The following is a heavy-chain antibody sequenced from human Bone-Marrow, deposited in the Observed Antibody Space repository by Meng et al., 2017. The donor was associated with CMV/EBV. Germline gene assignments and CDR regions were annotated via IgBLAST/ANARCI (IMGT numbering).Heavy chain of an antibody. D-gene: IGHD3-3*01. V-gene: IGHV4-34*01. CDR2: INHSGSA. CDR1: GGSFSDYY. J-gene: IGHJ6*02. Sequence: SETLSLTCAVYGGSFSDYYWNWIRQPPGKGLEWIGEINHSGSANYNPSLRGRVTMSVDTSKNQFSLKLSSVTAADTAVYYCARAYYDFWSGYFYYYYGMDVWGQGTTVTVSS. CDR3: ARAYYDFWSGYFYYYYGMDV.